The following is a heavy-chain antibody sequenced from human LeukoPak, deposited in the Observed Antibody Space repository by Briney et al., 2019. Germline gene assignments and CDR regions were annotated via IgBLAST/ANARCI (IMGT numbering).Heavy chain of an antibody. CDR1: GFTFSDYY. CDR3: ASRIVGTPDYFDY. J-gene: IGHJ4*02. V-gene: IGHV3-11*04. CDR2: ISSSPSPI. D-gene: IGHD1-26*01. Sequence: GGSLRLSCAASGFTFSDYYMSWIRQAPGKGLEWVSYISSSPSPIYYADSVKGRFTISRDNAKNSLYLQMNSLRVEDTAVYYCASRIVGTPDYFDYWGQGTLVTVSS.